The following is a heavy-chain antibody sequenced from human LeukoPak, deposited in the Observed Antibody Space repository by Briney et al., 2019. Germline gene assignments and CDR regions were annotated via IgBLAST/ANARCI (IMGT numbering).Heavy chain of an antibody. D-gene: IGHD3-10*01. J-gene: IGHJ4*02. CDR2: FDPEDGET. CDR3: ATVDITMIRGITFDY. Sequence: ASVKVSCKVSGYTLTELSMHWVRQAPGKGLEWMGGFDPEDGETIHAQKFQGRVTMTEDTSTDTAYMELSSLRSEDTAAYYCATVDITMIRGITFDYGGQGTLVTVSS. CDR1: GYTLTELS. V-gene: IGHV1-24*01.